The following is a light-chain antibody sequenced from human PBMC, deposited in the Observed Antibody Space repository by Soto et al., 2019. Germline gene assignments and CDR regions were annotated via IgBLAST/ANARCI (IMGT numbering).Light chain of an antibody. J-gene: IGKJ4*01. V-gene: IGKV3-15*01. CDR2: SAS. CDR3: QQYNNWPPLT. CDR1: QSVSSN. Sequence: EIVMTQSPATLSVSPGERATLSCRASQSVSSNLVWYQQKPGQSPRLLIYSASTRATGIPARFSGSGSGTEFTLTITSLQSEDFAVDYCQQYNNWPPLTFGGGTKVEIK.